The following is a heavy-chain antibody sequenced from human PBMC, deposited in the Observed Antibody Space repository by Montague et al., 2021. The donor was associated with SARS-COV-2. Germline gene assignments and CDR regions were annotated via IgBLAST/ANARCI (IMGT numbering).Heavy chain of an antibody. J-gene: IGHJ6*02. V-gene: IGHV4-39*01. CDR2: THYSGTG. CDR1: GGSFSTPNAY. D-gene: IGHD3/OR15-3a*01. Sequence: SETLSLTCSVSGGSFSTPNAYWGWIRQSPGKGLEWLGTTHYSGTGDHNASLKSRIILFIDTSKDQLSLKLTSVTAADTGLYFCARQRGAGLFYFYYFGMDVWGQGTTVTVSS. CDR3: ARQRGAGLFYFYYFGMDV.